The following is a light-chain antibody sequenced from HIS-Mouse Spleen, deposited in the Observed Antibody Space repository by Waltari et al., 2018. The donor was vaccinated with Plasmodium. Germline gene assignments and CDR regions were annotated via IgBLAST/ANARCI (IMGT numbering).Light chain of an antibody. CDR2: GAS. CDR3: QQYNNWSFT. Sequence: EIVITPSPATLSVPPGERATPSCRASQSVRSNLAWYQQKPGQAPRLLIYGASTRATGIPARFSGSGSGTEFTLTISSLQSEDFAVYYCQQYNNWSFTFGPGTKVDIK. J-gene: IGKJ3*01. V-gene: IGKV3-15*01. CDR1: QSVRSN.